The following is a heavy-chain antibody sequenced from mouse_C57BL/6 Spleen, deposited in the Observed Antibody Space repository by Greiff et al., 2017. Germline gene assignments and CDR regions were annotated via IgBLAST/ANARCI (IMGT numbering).Heavy chain of an antibody. D-gene: IGHD1-1*02. Sequence: QVQLQQSGAELVRPGASVKLSCKASGYTFTDYYINWVKQRPGQGLEWIARLYPGSGNTYYNEKFKGKATLTAEKSSSTAYMQLSSLTSEDSAVYFCARSDYGYRYFDVWGTGTTVTVSS. CDR1: GYTFTDYY. CDR3: ARSDYGYRYFDV. J-gene: IGHJ1*03. V-gene: IGHV1-76*01. CDR2: LYPGSGNT.